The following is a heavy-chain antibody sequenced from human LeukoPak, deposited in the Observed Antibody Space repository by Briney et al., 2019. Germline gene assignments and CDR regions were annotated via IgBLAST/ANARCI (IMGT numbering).Heavy chain of an antibody. Sequence: PGGSLRLSCAASGFTFSNYWMHWVRQAPGKGLVWVSRINSDGSSTTSADSVKGRLTISRDNAKNTLYLQMNSLRGEDTAVYYCAKGGATVIDYWGQGTLVTVSS. CDR3: AKGGATVIDY. J-gene: IGHJ4*02. CDR2: INSDGSST. D-gene: IGHD4-17*01. CDR1: GFTFSNYW. V-gene: IGHV3-74*01.